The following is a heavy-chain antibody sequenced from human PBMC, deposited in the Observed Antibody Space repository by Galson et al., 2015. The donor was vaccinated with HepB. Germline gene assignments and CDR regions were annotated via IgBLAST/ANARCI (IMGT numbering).Heavy chain of an antibody. V-gene: IGHV3-30*18. CDR3: AKGDWEQWLDY. J-gene: IGHJ4*02. CDR1: GFTFSSYG. CDR2: ISYDGSNK. D-gene: IGHD6-19*01. Sequence: SLRLSCAASGFTFSSYGMHWVRQAPGKGLEWVAVISYDGSNKYYADSVKGRFTISRDNSKNTLYRQMNSLRAEDTAVYYCAKGDWEQWLDYWGQGTLVTVSS.